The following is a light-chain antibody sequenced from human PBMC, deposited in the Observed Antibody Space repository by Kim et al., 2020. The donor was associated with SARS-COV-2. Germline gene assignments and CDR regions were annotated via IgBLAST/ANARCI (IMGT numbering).Light chain of an antibody. V-gene: IGLV1-40*01. CDR2: GNS. CDR1: SSNIGAGYD. CDR3: QSYDSSLSGSV. J-gene: IGLJ3*02. Sequence: RVTVSCTGSSSNIGAGYDVHWYQQLPGTAPKLLIYGNSNRPSGVPDRFSGSKSGTSASLAITGLQAEDGADYYCQSYDSSLSGSVFGGGTKLTVL.